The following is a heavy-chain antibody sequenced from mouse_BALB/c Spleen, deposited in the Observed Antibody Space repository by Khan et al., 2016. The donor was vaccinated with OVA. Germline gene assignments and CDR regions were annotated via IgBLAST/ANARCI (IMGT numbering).Heavy chain of an antibody. J-gene: IGHJ3*01. D-gene: IGHD2-2*01. CDR3: TRHGYVAWFTY. V-gene: IGHV1S135*01. Sequence: VQLKQSGPELMKPGASVKISCKASGYSFTSYYIHWVMQSHGKSLEWIGYIDPFSGGTTYNQKFKGKATLTVDKSSSTAYKHLSNLASEGSSFYYCTRHGYVAWFTYWGQGTLVTVSA. CDR2: IDPFSGGT. CDR1: GYSFTSYY.